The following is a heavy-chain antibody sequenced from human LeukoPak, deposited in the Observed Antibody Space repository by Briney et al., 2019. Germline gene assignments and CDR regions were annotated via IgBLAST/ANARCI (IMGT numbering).Heavy chain of an antibody. Sequence: SETLSLTCAVYGGSFSGYYWSWIRQPPGKGLEWIGEINHSGSTNYNPSLKSRVTISVDTSKNQFPLKLSSVTAADTAVYYCAREVAQYYDILTGYMNYYYYYGMDVWGQGTTVTVSS. D-gene: IGHD3-9*01. J-gene: IGHJ6*02. CDR1: GGSFSGYY. CDR3: AREVAQYYDILTGYMNYYYYYGMDV. CDR2: INHSGST. V-gene: IGHV4-34*01.